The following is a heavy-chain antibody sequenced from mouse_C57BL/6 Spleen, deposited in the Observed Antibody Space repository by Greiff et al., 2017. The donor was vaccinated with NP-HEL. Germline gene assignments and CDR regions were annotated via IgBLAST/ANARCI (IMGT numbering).Heavy chain of an antibody. D-gene: IGHD1-1*01. CDR3: ARGYYGSSYDYYAMDY. J-gene: IGHJ4*01. CDR2: IYPYNGVS. Sequence: EVQVVESGPELVKPGASVKISCKASGYSFTGYYMHWVKQSHGNILDWIGYIYPYNGVSSYNQKFKGKATLTVDKSSSTAYMELRSLTSEDSAVYYCARGYYGSSYDYYAMDYWGQGTSVTVSS. V-gene: IGHV1-31*01. CDR1: GYSFTGYY.